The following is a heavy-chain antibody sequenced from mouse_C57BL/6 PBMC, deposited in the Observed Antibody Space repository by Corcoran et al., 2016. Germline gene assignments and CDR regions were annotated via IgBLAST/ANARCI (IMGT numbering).Heavy chain of an antibody. V-gene: IGHV9-3*01. Sequence: QIQLVQSGPELKKPGETVKISCKASGYTFTTYGMSWVKQAPGKGLKWLGWINTYSGVPKYADDFKGRFAFSLETSPSTAYLQINNLKNEDTATYFCASRTDDGYYFDYCGQGTTLTVSS. CDR3: ASRTDDGYYFDY. CDR2: INTYSGVP. CDR1: GYTFTTYG. J-gene: IGHJ2*01. D-gene: IGHD2-3*01.